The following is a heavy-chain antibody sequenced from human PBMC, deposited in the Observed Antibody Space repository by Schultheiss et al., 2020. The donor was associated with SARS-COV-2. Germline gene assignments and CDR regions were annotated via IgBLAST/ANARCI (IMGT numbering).Heavy chain of an antibody. J-gene: IGHJ6*02. CDR3: ARDDSAHSGWFTCGMDV. D-gene: IGHD6-19*01. Sequence: SETLSLTCTVSGGSISSYYWGWIRQPPGKGLEWIGEINHSGSTNYNPSLKSRVTISVDTSKNQFSLQLNSVTPEDTAVYYCARDDSAHSGWFTCGMDVWGQGTTVTVSS. CDR2: INHSGST. V-gene: IGHV4-34*01. CDR1: GGSISSYY.